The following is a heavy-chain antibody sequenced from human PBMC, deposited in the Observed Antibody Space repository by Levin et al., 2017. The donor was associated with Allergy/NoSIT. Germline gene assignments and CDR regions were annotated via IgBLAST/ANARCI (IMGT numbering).Heavy chain of an antibody. CDR1: GFTFSRYD. D-gene: IGHD2-2*01. Sequence: GESLKISCAASGFTFSRYDMHWVRQTTGKGLEWVSGIGNAGDTYYPDSVKGRFTISREDAEDSLYLQMNSLRAGDTAVYYCARGRYCSNTSCYRGYYFDYWGQGTLVTVSS. V-gene: IGHV3-13*01. CDR2: IGNAGDT. CDR3: ARGRYCSNTSCYRGYYFDY. J-gene: IGHJ4*02.